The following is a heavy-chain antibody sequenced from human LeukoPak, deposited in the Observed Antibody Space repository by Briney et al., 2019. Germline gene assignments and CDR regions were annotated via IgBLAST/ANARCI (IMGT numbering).Heavy chain of an antibody. CDR1: GFTVSSNY. CDR3: ARDPLGYCSGGSCTGNYFDY. J-gene: IGHJ4*02. D-gene: IGHD2-15*01. CDR2: IYSGGKT. Sequence: GGSLRLSCAASGFTVSSNYMSWVRQAPGKGLEWVSVIYSGGKTFYADSVKGRFTISRDNSKNTLYLQMNSLRAEDTAVYYCARDPLGYCSGGSCTGNYFDYWGQGTLVTVSS. V-gene: IGHV3-53*05.